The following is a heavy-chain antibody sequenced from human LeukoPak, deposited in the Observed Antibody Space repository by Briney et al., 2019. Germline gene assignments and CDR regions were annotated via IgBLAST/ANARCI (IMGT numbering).Heavy chain of an antibody. J-gene: IGHJ6*03. V-gene: IGHV3-11*04. D-gene: IGHD6-19*01. Sequence: GGSLRLSCAASGFTFSDYYMSWIRQAPGKGLEWVSYISSSGSTIYYADPVKGRFTISRDNAKNSLYLQMNSLRAEDTAVYYCARDREKYSSGWYDYYYMDVWGKGTTVTVSS. CDR3: ARDREKYSSGWYDYYYMDV. CDR1: GFTFSDYY. CDR2: ISSSGSTI.